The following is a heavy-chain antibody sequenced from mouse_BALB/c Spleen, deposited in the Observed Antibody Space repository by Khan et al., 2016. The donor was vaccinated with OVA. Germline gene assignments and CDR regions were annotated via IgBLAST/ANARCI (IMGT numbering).Heavy chain of an antibody. CDR2: ISYSGNT. D-gene: IGHD1-1*01. CDR3: ARVYGGDFDY. CDR1: GYSITSDYA. J-gene: IGHJ2*01. V-gene: IGHV3-2*02. Sequence: EVQLVEPGPGLVKPSQSLSLTCTVTGYSITSDYAWNWIRQFPGNKLEWMGFISYSGNTNYNPSLKSRASITRDTSKNQFFLHLNSVTTEDTATYYCARVYGGDFDYWGQGTTLTGSS.